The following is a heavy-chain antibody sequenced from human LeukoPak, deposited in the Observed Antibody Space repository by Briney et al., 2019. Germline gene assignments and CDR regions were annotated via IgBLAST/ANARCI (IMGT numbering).Heavy chain of an antibody. CDR2: ISGGGGST. CDR3: AKGGKWDVTPFDY. J-gene: IGHJ4*02. Sequence: GGSLRLSCAASGFTFTSYSMNWVRQAPGKGLEWVSTISGGGGSTYYANSVKGRFTISRDNSKNTLYLQVNSLRAEDTAVYYCAKGGKWDVTPFDYWGQGTLVTVSS. V-gene: IGHV3-23*01. D-gene: IGHD1-26*01. CDR1: GFTFTSYS.